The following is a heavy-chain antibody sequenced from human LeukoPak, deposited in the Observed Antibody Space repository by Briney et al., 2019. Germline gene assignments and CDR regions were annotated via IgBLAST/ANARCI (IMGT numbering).Heavy chain of an antibody. J-gene: IGHJ4*02. CDR1: GYIFTSYY. D-gene: IGHD3-22*01. V-gene: IGHV1-46*01. CDR3: ARTLLAEYYYDSSGYGGGGY. Sequence: VASVKVSCKASGYIFTSYYMHWVRQAPGQGLEWMGIINPSGGSTSYAQKFQGRVTMTRDTSTSTVYMELSSLRSEDTAVYYCARTLLAEYYYDSSGYGGGGYWGQGTLVTVSS. CDR2: INPSGGST.